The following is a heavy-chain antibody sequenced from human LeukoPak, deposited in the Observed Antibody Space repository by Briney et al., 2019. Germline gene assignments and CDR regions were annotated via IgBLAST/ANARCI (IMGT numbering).Heavy chain of an antibody. CDR2: IYHSGST. V-gene: IGHV4-38-2*02. D-gene: IGHD4-11*01. CDR3: AREYSNYPWWFDP. J-gene: IGHJ5*02. Sequence: PSETLSLTCTVSGYSISSGYYWVWIRQPPGKGLEWIGTIYHSGSTYNNPSLKSRVTISVDTSKNQFSLKLSSVTAADTAVYYCAREYSNYPWWFDPWGQGTLVTVSS. CDR1: GYSISSGYY.